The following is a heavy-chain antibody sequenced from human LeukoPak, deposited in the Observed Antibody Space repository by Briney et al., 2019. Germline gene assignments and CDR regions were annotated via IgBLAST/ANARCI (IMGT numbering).Heavy chain of an antibody. D-gene: IGHD4-17*01. CDR1: GGSFSGYY. V-gene: IGHV4-34*01. CDR2: INHSGST. CDR3: ARGRTTVTTGNWFDP. J-gene: IGHJ5*02. Sequence: SETLSLTCAVYGGSFSGYYWSWIRQPPGKGLEWIGEINHSGSTNYNPSLKSRVTISVDTSKNQFSLKLSSVTAADTAVYYCARGRTTVTTGNWFDPWGQGTLVTVSS.